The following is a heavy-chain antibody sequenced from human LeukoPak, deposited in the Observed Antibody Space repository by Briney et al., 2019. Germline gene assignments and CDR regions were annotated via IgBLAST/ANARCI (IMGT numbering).Heavy chain of an antibody. V-gene: IGHV3-23*01. CDR1: GFTFSSYA. D-gene: IGHD5-24*01. Sequence: PGGSLRLSCAASGFTFSSYAMSLVRQAPGKGLEWVPAISGSGGSTYYADSVKGRFTISRDNSKNTLYLQMNSLRAEDTAVYYCAKDVEMAPSYAFDIWGQGTMVTVSS. CDR3: AKDVEMAPSYAFDI. CDR2: ISGSGGST. J-gene: IGHJ3*02.